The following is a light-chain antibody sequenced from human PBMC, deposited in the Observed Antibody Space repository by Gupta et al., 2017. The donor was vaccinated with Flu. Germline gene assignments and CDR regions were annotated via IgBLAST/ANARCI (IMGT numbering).Light chain of an antibody. J-gene: IGKJ4*01. CDR3: QQYNHWPIT. CDR1: QSLNVN. V-gene: IGKV3-15*01. CDR2: ETS. Sequence: EIVLTQSPDTLSVSPGESATLSCRASQSLNVNFAWYQQKPGQAPRLLIHETSSRATGIPARFSGSGSGTEFTLTINTLQSEDFAVYYCQQYNHWPITFGGGTKVEIK.